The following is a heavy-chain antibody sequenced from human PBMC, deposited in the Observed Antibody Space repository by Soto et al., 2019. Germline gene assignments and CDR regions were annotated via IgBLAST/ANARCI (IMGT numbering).Heavy chain of an antibody. CDR2: IYYSGST. CDR3: ARRCGYTFDY. Sequence: QVQLQESGPGLVKPSETLSLTCTVSGGSISSYYWSWIRQPPGKGLEWIGSIYYSGSTHYNPSLTSRVTISVDTSKNQFSLKLSSVTAADTAVYYCARRCGYTFDYWGQGTLVTVSS. J-gene: IGHJ4*02. CDR1: GGSISSYY. V-gene: IGHV4-59*08. D-gene: IGHD6-25*01.